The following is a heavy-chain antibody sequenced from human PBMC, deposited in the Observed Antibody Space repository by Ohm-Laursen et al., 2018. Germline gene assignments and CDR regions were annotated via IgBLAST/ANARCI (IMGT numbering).Heavy chain of an antibody. Sequence: RSLRLSCAASGFTFDEYAMHWVRQVPGKGLEWVSGISWNSGNIAYADSVKGRFAISRDNPSSYLYPQMNGLRPEDTAFYYCVRDTDITIFGGDVCFDYWGQGALVTVSS. J-gene: IGHJ4*02. CDR3: VRDTDITIFGGDVCFDY. V-gene: IGHV3-9*01. CDR1: GFTFDEYA. CDR2: ISWNSGNI. D-gene: IGHD3-3*01.